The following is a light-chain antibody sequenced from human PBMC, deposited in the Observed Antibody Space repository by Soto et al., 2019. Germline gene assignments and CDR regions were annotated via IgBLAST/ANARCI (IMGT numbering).Light chain of an antibody. CDR2: LNPDGTH. J-gene: IGLJ2*01. Sequence: QPVLTQSPSASASLGASVKLTCTLSTRHRSYAIAWHQHQPEKGPRFLMTLNPDGTHRKGDGIPDRSSGSSSGAERYLTISSLQSEDEADYYCQTWGTAMVVFGGGTKVTVL. V-gene: IGLV4-69*01. CDR3: QTWGTAMVV. CDR1: TRHRSYA.